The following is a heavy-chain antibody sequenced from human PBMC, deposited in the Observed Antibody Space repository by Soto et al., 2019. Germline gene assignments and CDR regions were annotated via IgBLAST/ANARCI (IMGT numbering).Heavy chain of an antibody. CDR3: ARSIAAAVDLDY. V-gene: IGHV1-18*01. J-gene: IGHJ4*02. CDR1: GYTFSSYG. D-gene: IGHD6-13*01. CDR2: ISAYNGNT. Sequence: QVQLVQSGAEVKKPGASVKVSCKASGYTFSSYGISWVRQAPGQGLEWMGWISAYNGNTNYAQKVQGRVTMTTNTTTRTPYMEVSSLRSDGPAGYYRARSIAAAVDLDYWGQGTLVTVS.